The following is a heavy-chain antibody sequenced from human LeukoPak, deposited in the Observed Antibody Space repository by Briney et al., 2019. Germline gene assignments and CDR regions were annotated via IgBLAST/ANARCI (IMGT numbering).Heavy chain of an antibody. CDR1: GFTVSSYW. Sequence: GGSLRLSCAASGFTVSSYWMHWVRHAPGKGLEWVSGISGSGAGTYYADSVKGRFTISRDDSKNTLYLQMNSLRADDTAVYYCAKMVREFYTISYYFDYWGQGTLVTVSS. CDR3: AKMVREFYTISYYFDY. J-gene: IGHJ4*02. V-gene: IGHV3-23*01. CDR2: ISGSGAGT. D-gene: IGHD2-8*01.